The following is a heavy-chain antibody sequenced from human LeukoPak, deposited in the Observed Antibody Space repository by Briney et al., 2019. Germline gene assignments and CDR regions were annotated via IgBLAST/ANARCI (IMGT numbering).Heavy chain of an antibody. J-gene: IGHJ6*02. D-gene: IGHD2-21*02. CDR2: IYPGDSDT. V-gene: IGHV5-51*01. CDR1: GYSFTSYW. CDR3: ARHGDSNAPFYYYYGMDV. Sequence: GESLKISCKGSGYSFTSYWLGWVRQMPGKGLEWMGIIYPGDSDTRYSPSFQGQVTISADKSISTAYLQWSSLKASDTAMYYCARHGDSNAPFYYYYGMDVWGQGTTVTVSS.